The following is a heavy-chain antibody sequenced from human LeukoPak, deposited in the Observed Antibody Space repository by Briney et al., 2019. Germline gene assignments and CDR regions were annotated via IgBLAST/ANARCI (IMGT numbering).Heavy chain of an antibody. V-gene: IGHV1-46*01. Sequence: RASVKVSCKASGYTFTSYYMHWVRQAPGQGLEWMGIINPSGGSTSYAQKFQGRVTMTRDMSTSTVYMVLSSLRSEDTAVYYCARDRYYYDSSGYSTAYFDYWGQGTLVTVSS. CDR1: GYTFTSYY. CDR2: INPSGGST. D-gene: IGHD3-22*01. J-gene: IGHJ4*02. CDR3: ARDRYYYDSSGYSTAYFDY.